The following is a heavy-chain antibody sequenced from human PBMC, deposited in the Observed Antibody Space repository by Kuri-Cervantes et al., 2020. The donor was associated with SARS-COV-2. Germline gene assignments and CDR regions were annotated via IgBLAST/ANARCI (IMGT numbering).Heavy chain of an antibody. CDR2: IYHSGST. D-gene: IGHD3-3*01. J-gene: IGHJ3*02. V-gene: IGHV4-38-2*01. Sequence: SQTLSLTCAVSGYSISSGYYWGWIRQPPGKGLEWIGSIYHSGSTYCNPSLKSRVTISVDTSKNQFSLKLSSVTAADTAVYYCARGAYYDFWSGYTKPINDAFDIWGQGTMVTVSS. CDR1: GYSISSGYY. CDR3: ARGAYYDFWSGYTKPINDAFDI.